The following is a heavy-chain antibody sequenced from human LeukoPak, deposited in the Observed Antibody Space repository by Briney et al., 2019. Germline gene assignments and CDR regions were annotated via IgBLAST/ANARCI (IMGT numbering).Heavy chain of an antibody. CDR3: TTVTHFYL. V-gene: IGHV3-15*01. Sequence: GGSLRLSCAGSGFTFSGAWLSWVRQAPGKGLEWIGRIQGGGTADYAAPVKGRFTISRDDSKATLYLQMNSLKTEDTAIYYCTTVTHFYLGGQGILVTVSS. D-gene: IGHD2/OR15-2a*01. J-gene: IGHJ4*02. CDR2: IQGGGTA. CDR1: GFTFSGAW.